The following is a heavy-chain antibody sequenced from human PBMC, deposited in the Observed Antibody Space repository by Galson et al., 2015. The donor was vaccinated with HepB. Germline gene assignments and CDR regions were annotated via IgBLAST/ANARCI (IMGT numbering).Heavy chain of an antibody. CDR3: ANPGQQLAWGGFDY. Sequence: SLRLSCAASGFTFSSYAMSWVRQAPGKGLEWVPAISGSGGSTYYADSMKGRFTISRDNSKNTLYLQMNSLRAEDTAVYYCANPGQQLAWGGFDYWGQGTLVTVSS. CDR1: GFTFSSYA. D-gene: IGHD6-13*01. V-gene: IGHV3-23*01. CDR2: ISGSGGST. J-gene: IGHJ4*02.